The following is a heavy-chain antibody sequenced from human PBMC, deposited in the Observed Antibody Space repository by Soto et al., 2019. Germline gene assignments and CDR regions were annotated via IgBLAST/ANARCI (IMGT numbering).Heavy chain of an antibody. CDR1: GGSINSGGSY. D-gene: IGHD3-22*01. J-gene: IGHJ4*02. CDR3: AGYQRATMIDW. Sequence: SETLSLTCSVSGGSINSGGSYWGWIRQPPGKGLEWIGSLSYSGNTNYNPSLKSRVTMSVDTSKNHFSLSLSSVTAADTAVYFCAGYQRATMIDWWGQGTLVTVSS. CDR2: LSYSGNT. V-gene: IGHV4-39*02.